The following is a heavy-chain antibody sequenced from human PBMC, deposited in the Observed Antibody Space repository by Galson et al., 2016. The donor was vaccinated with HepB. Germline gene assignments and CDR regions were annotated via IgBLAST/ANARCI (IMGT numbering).Heavy chain of an antibody. CDR1: GYSFSTHW. V-gene: IGHV5-51*01. D-gene: IGHD2/OR15-2a*01. CDR2: IYPGDSES. CDR3: ATPCRTSTFLDAFDI. J-gene: IGHJ3*02. Sequence: QSGAEVKKPGESLKISCTASGYSFSTHWVGWVRQVPGKGLEWIGTIYPGDSESRFSPSFPGQVTISVDKSISTAYLQWSSLKPSDTAIYYCATPCRTSTFLDAFDIWGQGTVVTVSS.